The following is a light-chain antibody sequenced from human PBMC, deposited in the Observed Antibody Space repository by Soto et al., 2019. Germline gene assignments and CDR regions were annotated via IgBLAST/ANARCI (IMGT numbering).Light chain of an antibody. CDR1: QSVSSY. J-gene: IGKJ1*01. Sequence: EIVLTQSPATLSLSPGERATLSCRASQSVSSYLAWYQQKPGQAPRVLIYDASSRATGIPARFSGSGSGTDFTLTISSLQSEDFAVYYCQQYNNWPQTFGQGTKVDIK. V-gene: IGKV3-11*01. CDR2: DAS. CDR3: QQYNNWPQT.